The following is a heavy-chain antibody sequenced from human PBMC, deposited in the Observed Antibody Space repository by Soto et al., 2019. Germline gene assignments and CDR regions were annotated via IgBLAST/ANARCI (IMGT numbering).Heavy chain of an antibody. V-gene: IGHV3-21*06. Sequence: SGGSLRLSCTVSGFAFNNYGINWVRQAPGKGLEWVSSISKSDYTYYSDSVKGRFTISRGNAKNSVSLQMNTLRVEDTAVYYCAREDSIIIPAVSDFWGQGTLVTVPQ. CDR1: GFAFNNYG. J-gene: IGHJ4*02. CDR2: ISKSDYT. CDR3: AREDSIIIPAVSDF. D-gene: IGHD2-2*01.